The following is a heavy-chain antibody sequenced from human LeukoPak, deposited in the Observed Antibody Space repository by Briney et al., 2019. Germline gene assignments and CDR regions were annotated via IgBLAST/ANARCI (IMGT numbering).Heavy chain of an antibody. CDR1: VGSISSSGYY. V-gene: IGHV4-39*01. J-gene: IGHJ4*02. Sequence: SETLSLTCTVSVGSISSSGYYWGWIRQPPGKGLEWIGSVDYSGSTYYNPSLKSRVTISVDTSKNRFSLKLSSVTAADTAVYYCARHGSTYALRNWGQGTLVTVSS. CDR2: VDYSGST. D-gene: IGHD2-2*01. CDR3: ARHGSTYALRN.